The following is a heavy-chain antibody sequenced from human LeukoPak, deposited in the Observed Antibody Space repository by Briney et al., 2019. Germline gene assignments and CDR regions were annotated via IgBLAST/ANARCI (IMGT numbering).Heavy chain of an antibody. Sequence: GGSLRLSCAASGFSFSSYWLSWVRQAPGKGLEWVANMNLDGREKYYEDSVRGRFTISRDSAKNSLYLQMNSLRAEDTAVYYCASVGYWGQGTLVTVSS. CDR2: MNLDGREK. J-gene: IGHJ4*02. D-gene: IGHD1-26*01. CDR3: ASVGY. CDR1: GFSFSSYW. V-gene: IGHV3-7*01.